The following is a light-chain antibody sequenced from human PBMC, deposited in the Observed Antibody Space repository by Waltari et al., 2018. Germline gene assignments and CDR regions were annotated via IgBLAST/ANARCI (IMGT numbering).Light chain of an antibody. CDR3: LSPDSSGTYVV. J-gene: IGLJ2*01. Sequence: SYELTQPPSVSVSPGQTASITCSGHALSTKYAYWYHQKSGQAPVLVIFEDSKRPSGIPERRSGSGSGTMATLTLSGAQLEDEGDYYCLSPDSSGTYVVFGGGTKLTVL. V-gene: IGLV3-10*01. CDR2: EDS. CDR1: ALSTKY.